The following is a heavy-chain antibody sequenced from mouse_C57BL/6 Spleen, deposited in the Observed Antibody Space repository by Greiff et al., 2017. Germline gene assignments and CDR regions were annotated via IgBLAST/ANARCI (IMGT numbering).Heavy chain of an antibody. CDR2: ISNGGGST. CDR1: GFTFSDYY. J-gene: IGHJ4*01. Sequence: EVKLMESGGGLVQPGGSLKLSCAASGFTFSDYYMYWVRQTPEKRLEWVAYISNGGGSTYYPDTVKGRFTISRANAKNTLYLQMNRLKSEDTAMXYCARQDSNYAMDYWGQGTSVTVSS. D-gene: IGHD2-5*01. V-gene: IGHV5-12*01. CDR3: ARQDSNYAMDY.